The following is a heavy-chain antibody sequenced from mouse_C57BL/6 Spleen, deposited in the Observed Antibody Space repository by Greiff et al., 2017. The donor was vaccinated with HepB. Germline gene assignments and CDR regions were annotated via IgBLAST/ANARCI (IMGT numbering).Heavy chain of an antibody. J-gene: IGHJ2*01. V-gene: IGHV5-17*01. CDR1: GFTFSDYG. Sequence: EVHLVESGGGLVKPGGSLKLSCAASGFTFSDYGMHWVRQAPEKGLEWVAYISSGSSTIYYADTVKGRFTISRDNAKNTPFLQMTSLRAEDTASYFCARIITGYFDYWGQGTTLTVSS. CDR3: ARIITGYFDY. CDR2: ISSGSSTI. D-gene: IGHD4-1*01.